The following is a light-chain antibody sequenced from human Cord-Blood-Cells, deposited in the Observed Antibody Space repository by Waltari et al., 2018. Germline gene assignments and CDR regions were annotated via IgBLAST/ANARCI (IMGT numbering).Light chain of an antibody. J-gene: IGKJ2*01. CDR1: QCVLYSSNNKNY. CDR2: WAS. Sequence: DIVMTQSPDSLAVSLGERATINYKYSQCVLYSSNNKNYLAWYQQKPGQPPKLLIYWASTRESGVPDRFSGSGSGIDFTLTISSLQAEDVAVYYCQQYYSTPPYTFGQGTKLEIK. CDR3: QQYYSTPPYT. V-gene: IGKV4-1*01.